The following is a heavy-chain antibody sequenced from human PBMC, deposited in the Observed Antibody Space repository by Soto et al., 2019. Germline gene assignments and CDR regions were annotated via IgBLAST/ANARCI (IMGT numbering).Heavy chain of an antibody. J-gene: IGHJ4*02. CDR1: GYTFTSYA. CDR3: AIFDSVWLGDPTAGY. D-gene: IGHD3-10*01. Sequence: ASVKVSCKASGYTFTSYAMHWVRQAPGQRLEWMGWINAGNGNTKYSQKFQGRVTITRDTSASTAYMELSSLRSEDTAVYYCAIFDSVWLGDPTAGYWGKGTLVPVYS. CDR2: INAGNGNT. V-gene: IGHV1-3*01.